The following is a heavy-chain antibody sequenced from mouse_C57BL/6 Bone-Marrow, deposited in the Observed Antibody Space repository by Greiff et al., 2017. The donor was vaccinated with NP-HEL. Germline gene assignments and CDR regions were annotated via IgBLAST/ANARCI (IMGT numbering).Heavy chain of an antibody. CDR3: AMIYYGNFDY. D-gene: IGHD1-1*01. V-gene: IGHV1-55*01. CDR1: GYTFTSYW. Sequence: VQLQQPGAELVKPGASVKMSCKASGYTFTSYWITWVKQRPGQGLEWIGDIYPGSGSTNYNEKFKSKATLTVDTSSSTAYMQLSSLTSEYAAVYYCAMIYYGNFDYWGQGTTLTVSA. CDR2: IYPGSGST. J-gene: IGHJ2*01.